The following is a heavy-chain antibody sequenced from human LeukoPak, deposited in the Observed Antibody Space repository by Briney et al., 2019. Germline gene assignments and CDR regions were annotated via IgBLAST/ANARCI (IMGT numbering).Heavy chain of an antibody. CDR3: ARGWRIPTMVRRVMAKGDY. Sequence: VASVTVSYMASVYSVTNCDIIWLRQAARQGLEGMGWRNHNSGNTVYAQQFQGRVTMNRNTYISTAYMELSSVRSEDTAVYHCARGWRIPTMVRRVMAKGDYGGQGTLVTVP. CDR1: VYSVTNCD. CDR2: RNHNSGNT. D-gene: IGHD3-10*01. J-gene: IGHJ4*02. V-gene: IGHV1-8*01.